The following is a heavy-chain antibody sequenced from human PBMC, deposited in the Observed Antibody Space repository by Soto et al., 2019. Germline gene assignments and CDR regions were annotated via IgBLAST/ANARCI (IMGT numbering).Heavy chain of an antibody. D-gene: IGHD3-22*01. CDR2: INPTDGST. V-gene: IGHV1-46*01. J-gene: IGHJ6*02. CDR1: GYIFTDYY. Sequence: ASVKVSCKASGYIFTDYYINWGRQAPGQGLEGMGIINPTDGSTEYAQKFQDRVTMTRDTSTSTVYMELSSLRPEDTAVYYSARGGLASSGYKRDSFYYYGMDVWGQGTTVTVSS. CDR3: ARGGLASSGYKRDSFYYYGMDV.